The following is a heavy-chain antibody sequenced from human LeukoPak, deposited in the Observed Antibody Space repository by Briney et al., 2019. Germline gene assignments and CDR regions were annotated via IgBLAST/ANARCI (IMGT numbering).Heavy chain of an antibody. CDR3: ASGYYDSSGPLDY. D-gene: IGHD3-22*01. V-gene: IGHV4-61*02. CDR2: IYTSGST. Sequence: SQTLSLTCTVSGGSISSGSYYWSWIRQPAGKGLEWIGRIYTSGSTNYNPSLKSRVTIPVDTSKNQFSLKLSSVTAADTAVYYCASGYYDSSGPLDYWGQGTLVTVSS. CDR1: GGSISSGSYY. J-gene: IGHJ4*02.